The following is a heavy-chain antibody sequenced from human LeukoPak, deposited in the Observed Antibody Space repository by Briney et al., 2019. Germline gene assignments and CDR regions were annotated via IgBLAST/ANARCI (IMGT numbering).Heavy chain of an antibody. J-gene: IGHJ4*02. CDR1: GYTFTSYG. V-gene: IGHV1-18*01. CDR2: ISAYNGNT. Sequence: ASVKVSCKASGYTFTSYGISWVRQAPGQGLEWMGWISAYNGNTNYAQKLQGRVTMTEDTSTDTAYMELSSLRSEDTAVYYCATDKDYYDTSGFFFDYWGQGTLVTVSS. CDR3: ATDKDYYDTSGFFFDY. D-gene: IGHD3-22*01.